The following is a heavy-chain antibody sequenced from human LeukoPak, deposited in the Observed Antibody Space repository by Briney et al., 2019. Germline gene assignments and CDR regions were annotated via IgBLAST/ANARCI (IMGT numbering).Heavy chain of an antibody. CDR1: GFTFSSYG. CDR2: VSYDGSNK. J-gene: IGHJ4*02. Sequence: GRSLRLSCAASGFTFSSYGMHWVRQAPGKGLEWVAVVSYDGSNKYYADSLKGRFTISRDNSRNTLYLQMNSLRAEDTAVYYCAKRAAAGIPYYFDYWGQGTPVTVSS. V-gene: IGHV3-30*18. D-gene: IGHD6-13*01. CDR3: AKRAAAGIPYYFDY.